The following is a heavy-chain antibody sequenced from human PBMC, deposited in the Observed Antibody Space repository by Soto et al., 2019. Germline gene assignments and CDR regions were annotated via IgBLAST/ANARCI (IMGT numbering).Heavy chain of an antibody. CDR1: GFSVSDNH. CDR2: IYMSDST. D-gene: IGHD1-1*01. CDR3: ARDPPGNDGAFDY. Sequence: EVQLVESGGGLVQPGGSLRLSCAASGFSVSDNHMSWVRQAPGKGLEWVSLIYMSDSTYYADSVKGRFTISRDTSRNTLYLQMTSLRPADAAVYYCARDPPGNDGAFDYWGQGNLVTVSS. V-gene: IGHV3-66*01. J-gene: IGHJ4*02.